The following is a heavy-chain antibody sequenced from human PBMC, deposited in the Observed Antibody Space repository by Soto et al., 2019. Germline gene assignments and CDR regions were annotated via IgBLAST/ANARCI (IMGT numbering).Heavy chain of an antibody. Sequence: SETLTLTCTVSGGSISSYYWSWIRQPPGKGLEWIGYIYYSGSTYYNPSLKSRVTISIDTSMNQFSLNLSSVTAADTAVYYCARDSGYNYGYFRWFDPWGQGTLVTVSS. V-gene: IGHV4-59*01. CDR2: IYYSGST. CDR1: GGSISSYY. J-gene: IGHJ5*02. D-gene: IGHD5-18*01. CDR3: ARDSGYNYGYFRWFDP.